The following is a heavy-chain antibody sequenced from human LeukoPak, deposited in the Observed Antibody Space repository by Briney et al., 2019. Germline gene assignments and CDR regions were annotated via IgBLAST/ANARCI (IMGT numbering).Heavy chain of an antibody. V-gene: IGHV3-48*02. CDR1: GITFSSHS. CDR2: ITSSSSTI. CDR3: AIGPYGMDV. Sequence: PGGSLRLSCAASGITFSSHSMSWVRQAPGKGLEWVSYITSSSSTIYYADSVKGRFTISRDNAKNSLYLQMNILRDEDTAVYYCAIGPYGMDVWGQGTTVTVSS. J-gene: IGHJ6*02.